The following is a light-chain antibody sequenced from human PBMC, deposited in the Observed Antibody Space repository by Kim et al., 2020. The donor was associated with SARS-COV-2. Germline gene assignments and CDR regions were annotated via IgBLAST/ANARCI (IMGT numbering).Light chain of an antibody. CDR3: QQRSNWPPRIT. V-gene: IGKV3-11*01. J-gene: IGKJ4*01. CDR1: QSVSSY. Sequence: EIVLTQSPATLSLSPGERATVSCRASQSVSSYLAWYQQKPGQAPRLLIYDASNRATGIPARFSGSGSGTDFTLTISSLEPEDFAVYYCQQRSNWPPRITFGGGTKVDIK. CDR2: DAS.